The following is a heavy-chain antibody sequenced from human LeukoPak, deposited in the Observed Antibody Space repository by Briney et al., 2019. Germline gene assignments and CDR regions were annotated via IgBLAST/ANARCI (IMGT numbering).Heavy chain of an antibody. D-gene: IGHD1-26*01. CDR2: IRSKAYGGTT. J-gene: IGHJ4*02. V-gene: IGHV3-49*03. CDR1: GFTFGDYA. Sequence: PGGSLRLSCTASGFTFGDYAMSLFRQAPGKGLEWVGFIRSKAYGGTTEYAASVKGRFTISRDDSKSIAYLQMNSLKTEDTAVYYCTRPQGLYSGSYTAGYWGQGTLVTVSS. CDR3: TRPQGLYSGSYTAGY.